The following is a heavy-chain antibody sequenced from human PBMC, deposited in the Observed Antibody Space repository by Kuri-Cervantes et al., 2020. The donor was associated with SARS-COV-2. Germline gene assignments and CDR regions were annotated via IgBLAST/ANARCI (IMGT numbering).Heavy chain of an antibody. J-gene: IGHJ5*02. V-gene: IGHV1-2*02. CDR1: GYTFTGYY. CDR2: INPNSGGT. CDR3: ARDTQQYYDFWSGCYNWYEP. Sequence: ASVKVSCKASGYTFTGYYMHWVRQAPGQGLEWMGWINPNSGGTNYAQKFQGRVTMTRDTSNSTAYMELSRLRSDDTAVYYCARDTQQYYDFWSGCYNWYEPWGQGTLVTVSS. D-gene: IGHD3-3*01.